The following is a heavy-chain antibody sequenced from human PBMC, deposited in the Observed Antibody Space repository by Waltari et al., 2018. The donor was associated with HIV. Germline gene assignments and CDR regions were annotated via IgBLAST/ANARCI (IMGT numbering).Heavy chain of an antibody. Sequence: QVQLLESGPGLVKPSETLSLTCTVSGDSLSGYYWSWIRQPAGKGLEWIGRIYTTGSTNYNPSLKSRVTMSVDTSKNQFSLNLTSVTAADTAVYYCARQGVVVITPRRDFYYGLDVWGQGTTVAVSS. J-gene: IGHJ6*02. D-gene: IGHD3-22*01. CDR1: GDSLSGYY. CDR3: ARQGVVVITPRRDFYYGLDV. CDR2: IYTTGST. V-gene: IGHV4-4*07.